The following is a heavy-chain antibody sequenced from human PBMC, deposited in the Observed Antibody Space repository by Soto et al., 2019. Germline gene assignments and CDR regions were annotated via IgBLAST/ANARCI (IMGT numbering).Heavy chain of an antibody. Sequence: QVQLMQSGAEVKKPGASVKVSCKASGDTFTDYYIHWVRQAPGQGLEWMGTVNPSGGHTTYAQHFLGRVTMTRDTSTSTLYMERTSLTSDDTGIYYCARGGHVVVVTAALDYWGQGTLVTVSS. V-gene: IGHV1-46*01. CDR3: ARGGHVVVVTAALDY. CDR2: VNPSGGHT. J-gene: IGHJ4*02. D-gene: IGHD2-21*02. CDR1: GDTFTDYY.